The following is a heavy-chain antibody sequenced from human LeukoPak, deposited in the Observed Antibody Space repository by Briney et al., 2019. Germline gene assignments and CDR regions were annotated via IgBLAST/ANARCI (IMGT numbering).Heavy chain of an antibody. J-gene: IGHJ3*02. Sequence: GGSLRLSCAASGFIFSDYYMTWIRQAPGKGLEWVSDISSSRSYTNYADSVKGRFTISRDNAKNSLYLQMNSLRAEDTALYYCARGGYSSTWLYAFDIWGQGTMVTVSS. CDR2: ISSSRSYT. CDR1: GFIFSDYY. CDR3: ARGGYSSTWLYAFDI. D-gene: IGHD6-13*01. V-gene: IGHV3-11*06.